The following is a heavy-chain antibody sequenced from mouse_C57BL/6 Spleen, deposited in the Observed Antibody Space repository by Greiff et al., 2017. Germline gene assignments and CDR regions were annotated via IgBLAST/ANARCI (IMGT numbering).Heavy chain of an antibody. V-gene: IGHV1-74*01. D-gene: IGHD2-4*01. J-gene: IGHJ4*01. CDR2: IHPSDSDT. CDR1: GYTFSSYW. Sequence: QVQLQQPGAELVKPGASVKVSCKASGYTFSSYWMHWVKQRPGQGLEWIGRIHPSDSDTNYKKKFKGKATLTVDKSSSTAYMQISSLTSEDSAVYYWAIDYDYPYYYAMDYWGQGTSVTVSS. CDR3: AIDYDYPYYYAMDY.